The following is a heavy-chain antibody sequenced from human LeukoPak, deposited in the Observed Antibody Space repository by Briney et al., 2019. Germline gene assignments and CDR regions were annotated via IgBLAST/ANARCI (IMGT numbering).Heavy chain of an antibody. CDR2: IYYSGST. D-gene: IGHD4-17*01. J-gene: IGHJ4*02. Sequence: PSETLSLTCTVSGGSISSYYWSWIRQPPGKGLEWIGYIYYSGSTNYNPSLKSRVTISVDTSKNQFSLKLSSVTAADTAVYYCARVLDYGDYVWYFDYWGQGTLVTVSS. CDR3: ARVLDYGDYVWYFDY. CDR1: GGSISSYY. V-gene: IGHV4-59*01.